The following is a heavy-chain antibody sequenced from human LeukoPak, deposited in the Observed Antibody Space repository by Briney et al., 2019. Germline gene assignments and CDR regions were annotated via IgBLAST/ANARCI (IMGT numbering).Heavy chain of an antibody. D-gene: IGHD3-3*01. CDR3: ARDFKSGYVDS. V-gene: IGHV3-33*01. CDR2: IYDDGSKE. Sequence: HTGGSLRLSCAASGFTFSNYGMHWVRQAPGKGLEWVAVIYDDGSKEYFADSVKGRFTISRDNSKSTVLLQMNSLRAEDTAVFYCARDFKSGYVDSWGQGTLVTVSS. J-gene: IGHJ4*02. CDR1: GFTFSNYG.